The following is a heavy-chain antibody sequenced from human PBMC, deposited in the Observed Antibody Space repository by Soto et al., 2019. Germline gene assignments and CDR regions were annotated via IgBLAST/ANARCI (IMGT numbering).Heavy chain of an antibody. Sequence: SETLSLTCTVSGGSISSVVYYWSWIRQHPGKGLEWIGYIYYSGSTYYNPSLKSRVTISVDTSKNQFSLKLSSVTAADTAVYYCARDGLYYDSSGPGGIAFDIWGQGTMVTVSS. D-gene: IGHD3-22*01. CDR2: IYYSGST. CDR3: ARDGLYYDSSGPGGIAFDI. J-gene: IGHJ3*02. V-gene: IGHV4-31*03. CDR1: GGSISSVVYY.